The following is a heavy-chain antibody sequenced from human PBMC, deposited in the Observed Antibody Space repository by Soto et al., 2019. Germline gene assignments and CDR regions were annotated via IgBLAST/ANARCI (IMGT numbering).Heavy chain of an antibody. V-gene: IGHV4-4*07. J-gene: IGHJ4*02. Sequence: QVQLQESGPRLVKPSETLSLTCTVSGGSLNNYYWSWIRQPAGKGLEWIGRIYTVGSTNYNPSLKSRVTMSIDTAKNQFSLRLTSVTAAYTAVYYCARSPLTHSYAQFDSWGQGSLVTVSS. D-gene: IGHD3-16*01. CDR1: GGSLNNYY. CDR2: IYTVGST. CDR3: ARSPLTHSYAQFDS.